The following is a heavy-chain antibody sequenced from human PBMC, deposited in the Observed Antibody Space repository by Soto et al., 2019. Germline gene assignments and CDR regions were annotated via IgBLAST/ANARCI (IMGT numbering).Heavy chain of an antibody. Sequence: PGESLKISCKGSGYSFSSYWIGWVRQMPGKGLEWMGIIFPADSDTRYSPSFQGQVTISADKSTSTAYLQWSSLKASDTAMYYCARRGSRNELYGMDVRGQGTTVTVSS. V-gene: IGHV5-51*01. D-gene: IGHD1-7*01. CDR2: IFPADSDT. J-gene: IGHJ6*02. CDR1: GYSFSSYW. CDR3: ARRGSRNELYGMDV.